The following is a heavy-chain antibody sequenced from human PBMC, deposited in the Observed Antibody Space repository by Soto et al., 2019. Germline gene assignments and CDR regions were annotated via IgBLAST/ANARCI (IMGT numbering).Heavy chain of an antibody. D-gene: IGHD5-12*01. J-gene: IGHJ6*02. Sequence: PSETLSLTCTVSGGSISSGDYYWSWIRQPPGKGLEWIGYIYYSGSTYYNPSLKSRVTISVDTSKNQFSLKLSSVTAADTAVYYCARDEKGYSGYDWDNYYYYYGMDVWGQGTTVTVSS. CDR2: IYYSGST. V-gene: IGHV4-30-4*01. CDR3: ARDEKGYSGYDWDNYYYYYGMDV. CDR1: GGSISSGDYY.